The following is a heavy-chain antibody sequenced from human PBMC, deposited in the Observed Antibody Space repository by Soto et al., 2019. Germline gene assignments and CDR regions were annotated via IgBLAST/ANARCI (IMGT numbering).Heavy chain of an antibody. CDR2: INPNSGGT. J-gene: IGHJ6*02. Sequence: QVQLVQSGAEVKKPGASVKVSCKASGYTFTGYYMHWVRQAPGQGLEWMGWINPNSGGTNYAQKFQGWVTMTRDTSISTAYMELSRLRSDDTAVYYCARGYFGDYSRQYYYYYYGMDVWGQGTTVTVSS. CDR3: ARGYFGDYSRQYYYYYYGMDV. D-gene: IGHD4-17*01. CDR1: GYTFTGYY. V-gene: IGHV1-2*04.